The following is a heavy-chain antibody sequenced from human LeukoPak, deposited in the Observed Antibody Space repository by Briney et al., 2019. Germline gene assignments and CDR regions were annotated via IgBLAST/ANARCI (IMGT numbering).Heavy chain of an antibody. CDR3: TRDSRGSFDY. Sequence: GGSLRLSCTASGFTFGDYAMSWVRQAPGKGLEWVGFIRSKAYGGTTEYAASVKGRFTISRDDSKSIAYLQMNSLETEDTAVYCCTRDSRGSFDYWGQGTLVTVSS. CDR2: IRSKAYGGTT. D-gene: IGHD3-10*01. J-gene: IGHJ4*02. V-gene: IGHV3-49*04. CDR1: GFTFGDYA.